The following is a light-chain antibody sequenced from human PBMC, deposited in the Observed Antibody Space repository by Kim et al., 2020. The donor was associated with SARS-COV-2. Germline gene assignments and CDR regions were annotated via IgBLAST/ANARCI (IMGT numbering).Light chain of an antibody. Sequence: GRSLTISCTGTGSDVGGYNYVSWYQQHPGKAPKLLIYDVSNRPSGVSNRFSGSKSGNTASLTISGLQAEDEADYYCSSYTSSSTRVFGGGTQLTVL. J-gene: IGLJ2*01. CDR3: SSYTSSSTRV. CDR2: DVS. CDR1: GSDVGGYNY. V-gene: IGLV2-14*03.